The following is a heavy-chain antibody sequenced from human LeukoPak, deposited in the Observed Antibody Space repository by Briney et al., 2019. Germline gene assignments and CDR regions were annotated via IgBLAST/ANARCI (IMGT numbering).Heavy chain of an antibody. CDR3: ARDRSGWYYFDY. CDR2: IKQDGSEK. Sequence: GGSLRLSCAASGFTFSSFAMSWVRQAPGKGLEWVANIKQDGSEKYYVDSVKGRFTISRDNAKNSLYLQMNSLRAEDTAVYYCARDRSGWYYFDYWGQGTLVTVSS. V-gene: IGHV3-7*01. J-gene: IGHJ4*02. CDR1: GFTFSSFA. D-gene: IGHD6-19*01.